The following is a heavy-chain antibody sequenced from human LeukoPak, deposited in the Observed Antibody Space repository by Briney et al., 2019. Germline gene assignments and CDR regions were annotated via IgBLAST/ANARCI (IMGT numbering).Heavy chain of an antibody. V-gene: IGHV3-48*04. D-gene: IGHD5-24*01. J-gene: IGHJ6*03. CDR3: ARSARRDGYNFDYYYMDV. CDR1: GFTFSSYS. Sequence: PGGSLRLSCAASGFTFSSYSMNWVRRAPGKGLEWVSHISTGSSTIYYADSVKGRFTISRDNAKNSLYLQMNSLRAEDTAVYYCARSARRDGYNFDYYYMDVWGKGTTVTISS. CDR2: ISTGSSTI.